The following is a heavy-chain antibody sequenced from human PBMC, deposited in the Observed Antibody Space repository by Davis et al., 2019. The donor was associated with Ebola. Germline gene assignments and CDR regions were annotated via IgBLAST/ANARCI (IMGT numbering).Heavy chain of an antibody. CDR1: GFTVSSNY. J-gene: IGHJ6*02. Sequence: GESLKISCAASGFTVSSNYMSWVRQAPGKGLEWGSVIYSGGSTYYADSVKGRFTISRDNSKNTLYLQMNSLRAEDTAVYYCAREVRYYYGMDVWGQGTTVTVSS. D-gene: IGHD4-11*01. CDR3: AREVRYYYGMDV. V-gene: IGHV3-53*01. CDR2: IYSGGST.